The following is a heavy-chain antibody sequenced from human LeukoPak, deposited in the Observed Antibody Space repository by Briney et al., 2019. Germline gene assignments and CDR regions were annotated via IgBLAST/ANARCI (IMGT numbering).Heavy chain of an antibody. Sequence: GGSLRLSCAASGFTFSGSAKHWVRQASGKGLEWVGRIRSKANSYATAYAASVKGRFTISRDDSKNTAYLQMNSLKTEDTAVYYCTRHGYGDGPPWGQGTLVTVSS. CDR1: GFTFSGSA. D-gene: IGHD4-17*01. J-gene: IGHJ5*02. V-gene: IGHV3-73*01. CDR2: IRSKANSYAT. CDR3: TRHGYGDGPP.